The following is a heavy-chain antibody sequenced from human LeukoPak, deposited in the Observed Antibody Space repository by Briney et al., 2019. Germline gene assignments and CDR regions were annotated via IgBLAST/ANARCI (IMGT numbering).Heavy chain of an antibody. CDR2: LSYQGTAE. CDR3: AKKGADAYCGGGSCFDY. D-gene: IGHD2-21*01. V-gene: IGHV3-30*18. CDR1: GFPFSLYG. Sequence: PGGSLRLSCAASGFPFSLYGMQWVRQAPGKGLEWVAYLSYQGTAENYADSVKGRFTISRDNSKNTLYLQMSSLRAEDTALYYCAKKGADAYCGGGSCFDYWGQGTLVTVSS. J-gene: IGHJ4*02.